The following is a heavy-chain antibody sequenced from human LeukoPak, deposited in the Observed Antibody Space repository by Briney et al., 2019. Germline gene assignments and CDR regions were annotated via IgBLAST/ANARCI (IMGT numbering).Heavy chain of an antibody. Sequence: GGSLRLSCAASGFTFSSYGMHWVRQAPGKGLEWVAFIRYDGSNKYYADSVKGRFTISRDNSKNTLYLQMNSLRAEDTAVYYCARDARYYGSGRPPRGSYGMDVWGQGTTVTVSS. V-gene: IGHV3-30*02. J-gene: IGHJ6*02. CDR1: GFTFSSYG. CDR3: ARDARYYGSGRPPRGSYGMDV. D-gene: IGHD3-10*01. CDR2: IRYDGSNK.